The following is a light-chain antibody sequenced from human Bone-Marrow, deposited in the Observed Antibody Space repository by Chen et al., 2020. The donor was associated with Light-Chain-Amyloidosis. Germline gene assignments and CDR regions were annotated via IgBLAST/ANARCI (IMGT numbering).Light chain of an antibody. CDR1: QSVSSN. J-gene: IGKJ1*01. CDR2: GAS. Sequence: EIVMTQSPATLSVSPGERATLSCRASQSVSSNLAWYQQKPGQAPRLLIYGASTRANGIPARFSGSGSGTEFTLTISSLQSEDFAVYYCQQYNNWPPWTFGQGTTVEIK. V-gene: IGKV3-15*01. CDR3: QQYNNWPPWT.